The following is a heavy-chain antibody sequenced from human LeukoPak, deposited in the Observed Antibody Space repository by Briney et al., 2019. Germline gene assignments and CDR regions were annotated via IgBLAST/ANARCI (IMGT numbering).Heavy chain of an antibody. Sequence: SETLSLTCTVSGGSISSYYWSWIRQPPGKGLEWIGYIYYSGSTNYNPSLKSRVTISVDTSKNQFSLKLSSVTAADTAVYYCARDRSSGWYSFDYWGQGTLVTVSS. CDR1: GGSISSYY. V-gene: IGHV4-59*01. CDR3: ARDRSSGWYSFDY. D-gene: IGHD6-19*01. J-gene: IGHJ4*02. CDR2: IYYSGST.